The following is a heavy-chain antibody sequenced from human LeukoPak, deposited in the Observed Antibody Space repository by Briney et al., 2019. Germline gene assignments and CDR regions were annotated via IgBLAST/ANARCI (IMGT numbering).Heavy chain of an antibody. J-gene: IGHJ4*02. CDR3: ARDRSGYPPRGYYFDY. CDR2: INPNSGGT. CDR1: GYTFTGYY. Sequence: ASVKVSCKASGYTFTGYYMHWVRQAPGQGLEWMGWINPNSGGTNYAQKFQGRVTMTRDTSTSTVYMELSSLRSEDTAVYYCARDRSGYPPRGYYFDYWGQGTLVTVSS. V-gene: IGHV1-2*02. D-gene: IGHD5-12*01.